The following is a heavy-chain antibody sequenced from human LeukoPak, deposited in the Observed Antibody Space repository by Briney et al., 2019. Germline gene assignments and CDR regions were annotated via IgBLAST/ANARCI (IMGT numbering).Heavy chain of an antibody. CDR3: ARDYDYFWGSYRYPFDY. J-gene: IGHJ4*02. V-gene: IGHV3-74*01. D-gene: IGHD3-16*02. Sequence: PGGSLTLSCAASGFTFSSYWMHWVRQAPGKGLVWVSRMNSDGSTTNYADSVKGRFTISRDNARNTVYLQMNSLRVEDTAVYYRARDYDYFWGSYRYPFDYWGQGTLVTVSS. CDR1: GFTFSSYW. CDR2: MNSDGSTT.